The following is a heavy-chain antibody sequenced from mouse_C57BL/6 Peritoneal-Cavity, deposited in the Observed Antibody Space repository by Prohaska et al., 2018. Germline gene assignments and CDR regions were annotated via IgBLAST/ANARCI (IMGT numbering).Heavy chain of an antibody. D-gene: IGHD2-1*01. CDR3: MRYGNYWYFDV. CDR2: INSDVSAI. CDR1: GFTFSGFW. J-gene: IGHJ1*03. V-gene: IGHV11-2*01. Sequence: EVQLLETGGGLVQPGGSRGLSCEGSGFTFSGFWMSWVRQTPGKTLAWIGDINSDVSAINYAPSIKDRFTIFRDNDKSTLYLQMSNVRSEDTATYFCMRYGNYWYFDVWGTGTTVTVSS.